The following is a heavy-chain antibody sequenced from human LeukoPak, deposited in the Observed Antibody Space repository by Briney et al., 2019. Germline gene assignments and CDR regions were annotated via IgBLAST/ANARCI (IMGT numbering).Heavy chain of an antibody. CDR2: ISYDGSNK. J-gene: IGHJ4*02. Sequence: PGGSLRLSCAASGFTFSSYGMHWVRQAPGKGLEWVAVISYDGSNKYYADSVKGRFTISRDNSKNTLYLQMNSLRAEDTAVYYCARGKIAVAGTNFDYWGQGTLVTVSS. V-gene: IGHV3-30*03. D-gene: IGHD6-19*01. CDR3: ARGKIAVAGTNFDY. CDR1: GFTFSSYG.